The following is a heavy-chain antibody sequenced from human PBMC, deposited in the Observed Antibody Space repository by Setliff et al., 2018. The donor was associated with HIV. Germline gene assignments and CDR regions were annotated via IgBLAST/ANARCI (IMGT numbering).Heavy chain of an antibody. J-gene: IGHJ4*02. CDR2: INHSGNT. V-gene: IGHV4-34*01. Sequence: SETLSLTCAFHGGSFSGYYWMWIRQSPGEGLEWIGEINHSGNTNYNPSLKSRVTMSGDTSKNHFSLKLSSVTAADTAVFYCARVPFTTGFDYWGQGILVTVSS. CDR1: GGSFSGYY. D-gene: IGHD3-3*01. CDR3: ARVPFTTGFDY.